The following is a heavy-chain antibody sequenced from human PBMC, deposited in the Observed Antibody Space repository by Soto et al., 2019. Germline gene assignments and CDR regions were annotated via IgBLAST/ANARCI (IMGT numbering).Heavy chain of an antibody. CDR3: ARAGYGSGSYYPWAFDY. J-gene: IGHJ4*02. CDR1: GGSISSGGYS. Sequence: PSETLSLTCAVSGGSISSGGYSWSWIRQPPGKGLEWIGYIYHSGSTYYNPSLKSRVTIAVDRSKNQFSLKLSSGTGADTAVYYCARAGYGSGSYYPWAFDYWGQGTLVTVSS. V-gene: IGHV4-30-2*01. D-gene: IGHD3-10*01. CDR2: IYHSGST.